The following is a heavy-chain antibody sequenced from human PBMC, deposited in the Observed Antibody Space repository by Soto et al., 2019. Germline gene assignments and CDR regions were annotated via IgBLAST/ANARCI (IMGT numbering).Heavy chain of an antibody. Sequence: SETLCLTCTVSGGSISSYYWSGIRQPPGKGLEWIGYIYYSGSTNYNPSLKSRVTISVDTSKNQFSLKLSSVTAADTAVYYCAREASKVHGDYGSVLYAFDIWGQGTMVTVSS. V-gene: IGHV4-59*01. CDR1: GGSISSYY. J-gene: IGHJ3*02. D-gene: IGHD4-17*01. CDR3: AREASKVHGDYGSVLYAFDI. CDR2: IYYSGST.